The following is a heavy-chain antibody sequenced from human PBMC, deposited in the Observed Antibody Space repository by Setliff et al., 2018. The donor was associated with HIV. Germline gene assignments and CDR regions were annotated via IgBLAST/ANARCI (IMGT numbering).Heavy chain of an antibody. Sequence: SETLSLTCAVSDDSISSSYWWSWVRQPPGKELEWIGEISHSGSTNYNPSLRSRVTISVDTSKKQFSLKLSSVTAADTAVYYCARDETMGADYWGQGTLVTVSS. V-gene: IGHV4-4*02. J-gene: IGHJ4*02. CDR3: ARDETMGADY. CDR2: ISHSGST. D-gene: IGHD3-10*01. CDR1: DDSISSSYW.